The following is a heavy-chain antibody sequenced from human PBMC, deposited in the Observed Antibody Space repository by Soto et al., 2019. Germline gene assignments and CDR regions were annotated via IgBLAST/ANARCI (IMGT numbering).Heavy chain of an antibody. CDR3: ARGEGRRHCSGGSCSSFFDP. Sequence: QVQLVQSGAEVKKPGASVKVSCKASGYTFTSYGISWVRQAPGQGLEWMGWISAYNGNTNYAQKLQGRVTMTTDTATSTAYMELRSLRSDDTAVYYCARGEGRRHCSGGSCSSFFDPWGQGTLVTVSS. CDR1: GYTFTSYG. V-gene: IGHV1-18*01. CDR2: ISAYNGNT. J-gene: IGHJ5*02. D-gene: IGHD2-15*01.